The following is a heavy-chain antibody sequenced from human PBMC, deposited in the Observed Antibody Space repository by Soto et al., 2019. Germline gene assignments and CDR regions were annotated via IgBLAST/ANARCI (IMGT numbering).Heavy chain of an antibody. CDR1: GFKFSDYS. CDR3: ARDSAYSFDY. V-gene: IGHV3-48*01. J-gene: IGHJ4*02. Sequence: EVQLVESGGGLVQPGGSLRLSCTASGFKFSDYSMNWVRQAPGKGLEWASYIGTSTSTVYYAYSVEGRFSISRDNAKNSMYLQMNILRAEDTAVYYCARDSAYSFDYWGQGILVTVSP. CDR2: IGTSTSTV. D-gene: IGHD2-15*01.